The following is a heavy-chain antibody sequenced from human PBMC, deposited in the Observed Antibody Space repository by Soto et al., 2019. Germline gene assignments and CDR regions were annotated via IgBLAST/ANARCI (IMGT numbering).Heavy chain of an antibody. V-gene: IGHV4-34*01. CDR1: GGSFSGYY. J-gene: IGHJ4*02. D-gene: IGHD3-22*01. CDR2: INHSGST. Sequence: LSLTCAVYGGSFSGYYWSWIRQPPGKGLEWIGEINHSGSTNYNPSLKSRVTISVDTSKNQFSLKLSSVTAADTAVYYCARGELKPKGYYYDSSGNDFDYWGQGTLVTVS. CDR3: ARGELKPKGYYYDSSGNDFDY.